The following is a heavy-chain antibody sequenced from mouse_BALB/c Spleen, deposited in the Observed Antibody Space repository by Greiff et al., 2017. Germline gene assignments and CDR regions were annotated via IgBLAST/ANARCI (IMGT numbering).Heavy chain of an antibody. V-gene: IGHV6-6*02. Sequence: EVKLMESGGGLVQPGGSMKLSCVASGFTFSNYWMNWVRQSPEKGLEWVAEIRLKSNNYATHYAESVKGRFTISRDDSKSSVYLQMNNLRAEDTGIYYCTRPTYDGYYWYFDVWGAGTTVTVSS. CDR2: IRLKSNNYAT. D-gene: IGHD2-3*01. J-gene: IGHJ1*01. CDR3: TRPTYDGYYWYFDV. CDR1: GFTFSNYW.